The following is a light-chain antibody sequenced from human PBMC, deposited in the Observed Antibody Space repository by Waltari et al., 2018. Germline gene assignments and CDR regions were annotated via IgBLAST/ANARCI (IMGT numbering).Light chain of an antibody. Sequence: ELVLTQSPATLSLSPGESATLSCRASQSSGSYLAWYQQKPGLAPRLLIYDASNRATGIPARFSGSGSGTDFTLTISSLEPEDFAVYYCQHRSNWPPSFGQGTKVEIE. CDR2: DAS. CDR1: QSSGSY. J-gene: IGKJ2*01. CDR3: QHRSNWPPS. V-gene: IGKV3-11*01.